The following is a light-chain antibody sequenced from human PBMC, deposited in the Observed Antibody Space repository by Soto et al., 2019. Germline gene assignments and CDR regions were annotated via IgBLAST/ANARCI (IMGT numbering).Light chain of an antibody. J-gene: IGKJ1*01. CDR1: QSVSSSY. CDR2: GAS. CDR3: QQYGSSSWT. Sequence: EIVLTQSPGTLSLSPGERATLSCRASQSVSSSYLAWYQQKPGQAPRLLMYGASSRATGIPDRFSGSGSGTDFTLTISRLEPEDFAVYYCQQYGSSSWTFDQGTNVEIK. V-gene: IGKV3-20*01.